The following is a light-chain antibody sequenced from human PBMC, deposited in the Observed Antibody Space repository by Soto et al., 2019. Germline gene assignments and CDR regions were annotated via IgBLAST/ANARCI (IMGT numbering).Light chain of an antibody. CDR3: TSYVGNDIWV. J-gene: IGLJ3*02. Sequence: QSALTQPPSASGSPGQSVTISCTGTSSDVGAYKYVSWYQQYPVKAPKLMIYEVTKRPSGVPDRFSGSKSGNTASLTVSGLQAEDEAEYYCTSYVGNDIWVFGGGTKLTVL. V-gene: IGLV2-8*01. CDR2: EVT. CDR1: SSDVGAYKY.